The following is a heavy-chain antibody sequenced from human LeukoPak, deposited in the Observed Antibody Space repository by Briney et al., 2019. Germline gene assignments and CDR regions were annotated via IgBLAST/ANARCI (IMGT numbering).Heavy chain of an antibody. Sequence: GSLRLSCAASGFTFSSYGMHWVRQAPGKGLEWVAVISYDGSNKYYADSVKGRFTISRDNSKNTLYLQMNSLRAEDTAVYYCAKEGYSYAHPTPDYWGQGTLVTVSS. V-gene: IGHV3-30*18. D-gene: IGHD5-18*01. J-gene: IGHJ4*02. CDR2: ISYDGSNK. CDR3: AKEGYSYAHPTPDY. CDR1: GFTFSSYG.